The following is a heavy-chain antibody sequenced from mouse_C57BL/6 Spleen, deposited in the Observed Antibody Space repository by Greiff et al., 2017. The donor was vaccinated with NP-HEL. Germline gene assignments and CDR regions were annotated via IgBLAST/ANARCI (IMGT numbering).Heavy chain of an antibody. CDR2: IDPSDSYT. J-gene: IGHJ2*01. Sequence: VQLQQPGAELVMPGASVKLSCKASGYTFTSYWMHWVKQRPGQGLEWIGEIDPSDSYTNYNQKFKGKSTLTVDKSSSTAYMQLSSLTSEDSAVYYCARAYSGYYFDYWGQGTTLTVSS. D-gene: IGHD4-1*01. CDR3: ARAYSGYYFDY. V-gene: IGHV1-69*01. CDR1: GYTFTSYW.